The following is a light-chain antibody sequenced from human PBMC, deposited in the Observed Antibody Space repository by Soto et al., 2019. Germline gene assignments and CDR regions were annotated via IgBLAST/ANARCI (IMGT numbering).Light chain of an antibody. Sequence: QSALTQPPSASGSPGQSVTISCIGTSSDVGGYDYVSWYQQHPGKAPKLIISEVTKRPSGVPDRFSGSKSGNTASLTVSGLQAEVEADYYCSSYAGNNNCCVFGTGTKLTVL. J-gene: IGLJ1*01. CDR3: SSYAGNNNCCV. CDR2: EVT. V-gene: IGLV2-8*01. CDR1: SSDVGGYDY.